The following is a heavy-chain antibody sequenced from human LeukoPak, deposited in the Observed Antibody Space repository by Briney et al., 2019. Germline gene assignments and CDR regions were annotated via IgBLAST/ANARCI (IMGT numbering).Heavy chain of an antibody. CDR3: PRSPGILGANYFDY. CDR2: ISYVGSNK. V-gene: IGHV3-30*04. Sequence: GESLRLSCAAWGFTFRTYAMLWVGQAPGKGLEWVAVISYVGSNKNYADSVQGRCTISRDKPKHPLYLQVDRCVAERQVWFYFPRSPGILGANYFDYRGQGTLVTVSS. CDR1: GFTFRTYA. D-gene: IGHD1-26*01. J-gene: IGHJ4*02.